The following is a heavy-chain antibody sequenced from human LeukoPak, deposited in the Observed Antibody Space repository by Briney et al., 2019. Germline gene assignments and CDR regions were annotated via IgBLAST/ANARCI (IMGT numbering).Heavy chain of an antibody. Sequence: ASVKVSCKASGYTFTSYDINWVRQATGQGLEWMGWMNLNSGNTGYAQKFQGRVTMTRNTSISTAYMELSSLRSEDTAVYYCARGRTYYDISTGYSGFDYWGQGTLVTVSS. V-gene: IGHV1-8*01. CDR2: MNLNSGNT. D-gene: IGHD3-9*01. J-gene: IGHJ4*02. CDR1: GYTFTSYD. CDR3: ARGRTYYDISTGYSGFDY.